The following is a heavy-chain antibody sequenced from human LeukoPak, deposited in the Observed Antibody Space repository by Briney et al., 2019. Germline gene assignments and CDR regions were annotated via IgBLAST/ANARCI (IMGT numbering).Heavy chain of an antibody. CDR3: ARDEGSYGDYVDYFDY. V-gene: IGHV3-48*03. J-gene: IGHJ4*02. Sequence: PGGSLRLSCAASGFTFSSYEMNWVRQAPGKGLEWVSYISSSGSTIYYADSVKGRFTISRDNAKNSLYLQMNSLRAEDTAVYYCARDEGSYGDYVDYFDYWGQGTLVTVSS. D-gene: IGHD4-17*01. CDR2: ISSSGSTI. CDR1: GFTFSSYE.